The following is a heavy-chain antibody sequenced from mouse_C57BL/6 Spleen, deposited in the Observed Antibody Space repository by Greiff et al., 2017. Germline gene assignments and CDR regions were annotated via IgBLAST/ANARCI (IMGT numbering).Heavy chain of an antibody. V-gene: IGHV1-62-3*01. J-gene: IGHJ2*01. CDR2: IDPNSGGT. CDR1: GYTFTSYW. CDR3: SRSASYCNPIDD. Sequence: QVQLQQPGAELVKPGASVKLSCKASGYTFTSYWMTWVKQRPGRGLEWIGQIDPNSGGTTYNEQFKSKATLTVDKPSSTAYMQLSSLTAEDSAVDYCSRSASYCNPIDDWGQGTTLTVSS. D-gene: IGHD2-1*01.